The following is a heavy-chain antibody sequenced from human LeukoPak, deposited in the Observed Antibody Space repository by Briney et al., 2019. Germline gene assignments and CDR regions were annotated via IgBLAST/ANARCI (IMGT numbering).Heavy chain of an antibody. V-gene: IGHV4-59*08. Sequence: SETLSLTCTVSGDSFSYFYWSWIRQPPGKGLEWIGYIYNSGSTNYNPSLKSRVTISVDTSKNQFSLKLSSVTAADTAVYYCARHRRSPDYGDYVGLGYYYYYMDVWGKGTTVTISS. J-gene: IGHJ6*03. D-gene: IGHD4-17*01. CDR1: GDSFSYFY. CDR2: IYNSGST. CDR3: ARHRRSPDYGDYVGLGYYYYYMDV.